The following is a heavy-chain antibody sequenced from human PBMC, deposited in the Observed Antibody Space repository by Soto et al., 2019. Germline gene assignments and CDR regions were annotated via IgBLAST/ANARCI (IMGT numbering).Heavy chain of an antibody. CDR3: ASRYGPSEFDH. V-gene: IGHV4-39*01. Sequence: QLQLEESGPGLVKSSETLSLTCSVSGDSISSSSYYWGWIRQSPGEGLEWIGNIHGNGGTQHNPSLRCLVIISVETSANQFSLRLTSVTAADTAVYYCASRYGPSEFDHWGQGSLVTVSS. CDR2: IHGNGGT. CDR1: GDSISSSSYY. D-gene: IGHD3-9*01. J-gene: IGHJ4*02.